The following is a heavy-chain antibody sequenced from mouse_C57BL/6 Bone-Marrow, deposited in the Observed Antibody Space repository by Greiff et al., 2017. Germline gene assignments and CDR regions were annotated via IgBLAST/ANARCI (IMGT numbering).Heavy chain of an antibody. D-gene: IGHD1-2*01. CDR3: ARGSARRPYYFDY. V-gene: IGHV1-55*01. Sequence: QVQLQQPGAELVKPGASVKMSCKASGYTFTSYWITWVKQRPGQGLEWIGDIYPGSGSTNYNEKFKSKATLTVDTTSSTAYMQLSSLTSGDAAVYYCARGSARRPYYFDYWGQGTALTVSS. J-gene: IGHJ2*01. CDR1: GYTFTSYW. CDR2: IYPGSGST.